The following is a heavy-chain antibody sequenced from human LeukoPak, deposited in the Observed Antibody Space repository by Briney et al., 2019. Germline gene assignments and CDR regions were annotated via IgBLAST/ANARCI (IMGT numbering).Heavy chain of an antibody. CDR1: GGSISSSSYY. D-gene: IGHD3-10*01. CDR3: ARCPYYYDSGSYSRWFDP. V-gene: IGHV4-39*07. CDR2: IYYSGST. J-gene: IGHJ5*02. Sequence: SETLSLTCTVSGGSISSSSYYWGWIRQPPGKGLEWIGIIYYSGSTYYNPSLKSRVTISVDTSKNQFSLKLSSVTAADTAVYYCARCPYYYDSGSYSRWFDPWGQGTLVTVSS.